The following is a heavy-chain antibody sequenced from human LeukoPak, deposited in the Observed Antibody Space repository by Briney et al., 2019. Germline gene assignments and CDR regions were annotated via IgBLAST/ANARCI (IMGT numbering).Heavy chain of an antibody. V-gene: IGHV3-7*05. Sequence: GGSLRLSCAASGFTFSTYWMTWVRQAPGKGLEWVANIKQDGSEKYYVDSVRGRFTIPRDNAKNSLYLQMNSLRAEDTAVYYCAREYCSGGSCYSGSFDYWGQGTLVTVSS. J-gene: IGHJ4*02. CDR3: AREYCSGGSCYSGSFDY. CDR1: GFTFSTYW. D-gene: IGHD2-15*01. CDR2: IKQDGSEK.